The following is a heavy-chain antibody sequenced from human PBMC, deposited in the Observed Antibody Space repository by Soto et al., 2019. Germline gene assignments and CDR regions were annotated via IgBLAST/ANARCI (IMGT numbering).Heavy chain of an antibody. Sequence: PSETLSLTCTVSGGSISSGDYYWSWIRQHPGKGLERIGYIYYSGSTYYNPSLKSRVTISVDTSKNQFSLKLSSVTAADTAVYYCSSLSLGYCTNGVCYTAFDIWGQGTMVTVSS. J-gene: IGHJ3*02. V-gene: IGHV4-31*03. CDR3: SSLSLGYCTNGVCYTAFDI. CDR2: IYYSGST. D-gene: IGHD2-8*01. CDR1: GGSISSGDYY.